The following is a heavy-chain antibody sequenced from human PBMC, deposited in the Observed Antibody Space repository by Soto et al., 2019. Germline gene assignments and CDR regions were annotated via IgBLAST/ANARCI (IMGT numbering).Heavy chain of an antibody. CDR1: GFTFSSYA. Sequence: EVQLLESGGGLVQPGGSLRLSCAASGFTFSSYAMTWVRQAPGKGLEWVSVISGSGGSAQYADSVRGRFTISRDNAWDPVYLHVSSLRGEDTAIYYCAKDLISGGWSTWFDPRGQGTLVTVSS. CDR3: AKDLISGGWSTWFDP. J-gene: IGHJ5*02. V-gene: IGHV3-23*01. CDR2: ISGSGGSA. D-gene: IGHD6-19*01.